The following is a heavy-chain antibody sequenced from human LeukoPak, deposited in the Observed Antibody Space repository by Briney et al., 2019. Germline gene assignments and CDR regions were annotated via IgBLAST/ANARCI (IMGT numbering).Heavy chain of an antibody. Sequence: TGGSLRLSCAASGFTFSGSALHWVRQASGKGLEWVGRIRSTANGYATAYAASVKGRFTISRDDSKNTLYLQMNSLRAEDTAVYYCARVVDHDYGDYYLDYWGQGTLVTVSS. CDR1: GFTFSGSA. D-gene: IGHD4-17*01. V-gene: IGHV3-73*01. CDR3: ARVVDHDYGDYYLDY. J-gene: IGHJ4*02. CDR2: IRSTANGYAT.